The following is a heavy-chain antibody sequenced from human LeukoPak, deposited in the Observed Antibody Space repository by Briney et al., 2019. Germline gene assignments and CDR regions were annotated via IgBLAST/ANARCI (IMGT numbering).Heavy chain of an antibody. J-gene: IGHJ4*02. CDR2: ISSNGGST. Sequence: GRSLRLSCSASGFTFSTFAMHWVRQAPGKGLEYVSAISSNGGSTYYADSVKGRFTISRDNSKNTLYLQMSSLRPEDTAMYYCVNGDQSSWYRTLLYWGQGTLVTVSS. CDR3: VNGDQSSWYRTLLY. V-gene: IGHV3-64D*06. CDR1: GFTFSTFA. D-gene: IGHD6-13*01.